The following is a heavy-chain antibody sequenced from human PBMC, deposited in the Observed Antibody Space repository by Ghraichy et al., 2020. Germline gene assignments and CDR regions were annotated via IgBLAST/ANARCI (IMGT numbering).Heavy chain of an antibody. CDR3: ARASGGQDYYYYGMDV. V-gene: IGHV4-59*01. Sequence: TNYNPSLKSRITISVDTSKNQVSLRLSSVTAADTAVYYCARASGGQDYYYYGMDVWGQG. J-gene: IGHJ6*02. CDR2: T. D-gene: IGHD3-16*01.